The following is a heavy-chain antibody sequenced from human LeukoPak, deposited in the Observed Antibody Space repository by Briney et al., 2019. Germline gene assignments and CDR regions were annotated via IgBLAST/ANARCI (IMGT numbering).Heavy chain of an antibody. J-gene: IGHJ4*02. D-gene: IGHD3-10*01. CDR1: GFSFNYAW. CDR3: TTDRGGPWAY. Sequence: GGSLILSCAASGFSFNYAWMSWVRQAPGTGLEWVGHIKSKTDGGTTDYAAPVKGRFTISRDDSKNTLYLQMNSLKTEDTAVYYCTTDRGGPWAYWGQGTLVTVSS. V-gene: IGHV3-15*01. CDR2: IKSKTDGGTT.